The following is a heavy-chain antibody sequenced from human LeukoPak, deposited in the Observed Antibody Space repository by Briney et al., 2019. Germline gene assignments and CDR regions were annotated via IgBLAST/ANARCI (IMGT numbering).Heavy chain of an antibody. Sequence: GGSQRLSCAVSGFTFSSYAMTWVRQAPGKGLEWVSAISGTGANTYYADSVKGRFTTSRDNPRSTLYLQMNSLSNEDTAVYYCAYADNNGWYYFDYWGQGTLVTVSS. CDR3: AYADNNGWYYFDY. V-gene: IGHV3-23*01. D-gene: IGHD6-19*01. CDR2: ISGTGANT. J-gene: IGHJ4*02. CDR1: GFTFSSYA.